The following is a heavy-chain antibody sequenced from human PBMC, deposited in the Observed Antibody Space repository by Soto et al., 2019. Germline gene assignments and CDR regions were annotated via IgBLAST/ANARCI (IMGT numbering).Heavy chain of an antibody. Sequence: GGSLRLSCAASGFTFSSYWMSWVRQAPGKGLEWVANIKQDGSEKYYVDSVKGRFTISRDNAKNSLYLQMNSLRAEDTAVYYCARDTDSYSNDGMDVWGQGTTVTVSS. D-gene: IGHD4-4*01. V-gene: IGHV3-7*03. CDR1: GFTFSSYW. J-gene: IGHJ6*02. CDR2: IKQDGSEK. CDR3: ARDTDSYSNDGMDV.